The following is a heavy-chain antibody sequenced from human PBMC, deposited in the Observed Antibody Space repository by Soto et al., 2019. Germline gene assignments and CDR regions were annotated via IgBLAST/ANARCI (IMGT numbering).Heavy chain of an antibody. CDR2: INPSGGST. J-gene: IGHJ4*02. Sequence: QVQLVQSGAEVKKPGASVKVSCKASGYTFTSYYMHWVRQAPGQGLEWMGIINPSGGSTSYAQKFQGRVPMTRDTSTSTVYMELSSLRSEDTAVYYCAREGRYYYDSSGYYSSYFDYWGQGTLVTVSS. CDR3: AREGRYYYDSSGYYSSYFDY. D-gene: IGHD3-22*01. CDR1: GYTFTSYY. V-gene: IGHV1-46*01.